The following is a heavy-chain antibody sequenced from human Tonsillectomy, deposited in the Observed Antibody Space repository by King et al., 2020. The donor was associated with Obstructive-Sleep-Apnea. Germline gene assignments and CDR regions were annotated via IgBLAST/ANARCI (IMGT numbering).Heavy chain of an antibody. Sequence: VQLVESGGGLVQPGGSLRLSCAASGFTFSSYWMHWVRQAPGKGLVWVSRINSDGSSTSYADSVKGRFTISRDNAKNTLYLQMNSLRAEDTAVYYCAKERSGGSYWLNFDYWGQGTLVTVSS. CDR2: INSDGSST. V-gene: IGHV3-74*01. CDR1: GFTFSSYW. D-gene: IGHD1-26*01. CDR3: AKERSGGSYWLNFDY. J-gene: IGHJ4*02.